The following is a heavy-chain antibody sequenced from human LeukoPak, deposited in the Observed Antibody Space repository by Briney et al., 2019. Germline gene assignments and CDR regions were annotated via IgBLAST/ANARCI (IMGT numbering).Heavy chain of an antibody. J-gene: IGHJ4*02. Sequence: GGSLRLSCAASGFTFSKFALSWVRQAPGKGLEWVSTINDRGTGTYYADSVKGRFTISRDNSKNTLSLQMNSLRAEDTAVYYCARNRDGYNSFDYWGQGTLVTVSS. CDR3: ARNRDGYNSFDY. CDR2: INDRGTGT. CDR1: GFTFSKFA. D-gene: IGHD5-24*01. V-gene: IGHV3-23*01.